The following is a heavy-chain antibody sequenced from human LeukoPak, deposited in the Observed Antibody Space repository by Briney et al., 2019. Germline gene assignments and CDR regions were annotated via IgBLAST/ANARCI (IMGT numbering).Heavy chain of an antibody. J-gene: IGHJ4*02. D-gene: IGHD4-17*01. Sequence: PSETLSLTCAVYGGSFSGYYWSWIRQPPGKGLEWIGEINHSGSTNYNPSLKSRVTISVDTSKNQFSLKLSSVTAADTAVYYCAREALHYAAIDYWGQGTLVTVSS. CDR3: AREALHYAAIDY. V-gene: IGHV4-34*01. CDR2: INHSGST. CDR1: GGSFSGYY.